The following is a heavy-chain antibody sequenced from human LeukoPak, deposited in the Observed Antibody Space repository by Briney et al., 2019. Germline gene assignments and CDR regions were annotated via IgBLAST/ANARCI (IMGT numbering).Heavy chain of an antibody. D-gene: IGHD6-13*01. CDR1: GGSFSGYY. CDR2: INHSGST. V-gene: IGHV4-34*01. J-gene: IGHJ1*01. CDR3: ARDSGSSSWYESINYWYFQH. Sequence: PSETLSLTCAVYGGSFSGYYWSWIRQPPGKGLEWIGEINHSGSTNYNPSLKSRVTISVDTSKNQFSLKLSSVTAADTAVYYCARDSGSSSWYESINYWYFQHWGQGTLVTVSS.